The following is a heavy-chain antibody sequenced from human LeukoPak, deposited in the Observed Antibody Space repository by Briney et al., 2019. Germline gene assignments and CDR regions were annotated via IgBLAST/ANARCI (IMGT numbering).Heavy chain of an antibody. CDR2: IYSGGST. J-gene: IGHJ2*01. Sequence: PGGSLRLSCAASGFTVSSKYMSWVRQAPGKGLEWVSVIYSGGSTYYADSVKGRFTISRDNSKNTLYLQMNSLRAEDTAVYYCARGGKKRGEMYWYFDLWGRGTLVTVSS. V-gene: IGHV3-53*01. CDR1: GFTVSSKY. CDR3: ARGGKKRGEMYWYFDL. D-gene: IGHD4-23*01.